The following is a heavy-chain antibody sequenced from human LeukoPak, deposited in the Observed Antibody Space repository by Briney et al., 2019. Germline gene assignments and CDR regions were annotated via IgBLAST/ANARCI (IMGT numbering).Heavy chain of an antibody. CDR3: VKDGGRYGSGSYYLDY. Sequence: GGSLRLSCSASGFTFSSYAMHWVRQAPGKGLQYVSTISSNGGGTYYADSVKGRFTISRDNSKNTLRLQMSSLRAEDTAVYYCVKDGGRYGSGSYYLDYWGQGSLVTVSS. V-gene: IGHV3-64D*06. CDR1: GFTFSSYA. CDR2: ISSNGGGT. D-gene: IGHD3-10*01. J-gene: IGHJ4*02.